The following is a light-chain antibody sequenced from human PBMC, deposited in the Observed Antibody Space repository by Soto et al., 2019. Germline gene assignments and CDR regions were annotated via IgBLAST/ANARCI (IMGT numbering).Light chain of an antibody. V-gene: IGLV2-14*01. CDR1: PSDVGNYNY. CDR3: SSYTAYTTLWV. J-gene: IGLJ3*02. Sequence: QSALTQPASVSGSPGQSITISCTGTPSDVGNYNYVSWYQQHPGKAPKLIIYGVSNRPSGVSNRFSASKSGNAASLTISGLQAEDEADYYCSSYTAYTTLWVVGGGTQLTVL. CDR2: GVS.